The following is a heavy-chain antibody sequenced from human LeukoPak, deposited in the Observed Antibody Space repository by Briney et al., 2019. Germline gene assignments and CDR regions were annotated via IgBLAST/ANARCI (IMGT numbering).Heavy chain of an antibody. CDR2: VNPSGSA. J-gene: IGHJ5*02. V-gene: IGHV4-34*01. CDR1: GGSFTGYY. Sequence: SETLSLTCTVYGGSFTGYYWSWIRQPPGKGLEWIGEVNPSGSANYRPSLKSRLTISLDTLKNLFSLKLVSLTDADTAVYYCARKLSNRWLSPWGQGTLVIVSS. CDR3: ARKLSNRWLSP. D-gene: IGHD6-19*01.